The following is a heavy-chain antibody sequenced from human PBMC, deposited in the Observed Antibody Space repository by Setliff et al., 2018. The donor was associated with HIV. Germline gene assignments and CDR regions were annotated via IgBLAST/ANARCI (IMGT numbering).Heavy chain of an antibody. V-gene: IGHV4-4*07. CDR3: AREPKGGDDRALDY. CDR2: IFTSGIT. D-gene: IGHD3-16*01. Sequence: SETLSLTCTVSGDSINGYFWSWIRQPAGKGLEWIGRIFTSGITNYSPSLKSRVTMSADTSKNQFSLNLNSVTAADTAVYYCAREPKGGDDRALDYWGQGTLVTVSS. J-gene: IGHJ4*02. CDR1: GDSINGYF.